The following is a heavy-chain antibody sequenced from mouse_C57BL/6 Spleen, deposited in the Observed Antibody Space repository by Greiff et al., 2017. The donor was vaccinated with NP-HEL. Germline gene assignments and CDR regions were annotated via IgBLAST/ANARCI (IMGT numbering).Heavy chain of an antibody. CDR3: AREDYGNFYWYFDV. Sequence: EVKLQESGPGLVKPSQSLSLTCSVTGYSITSGYYWNWIRQFPGNKLEWMGYISYDGSNNYNPSLKNRISLTRDTSKNQFFLKLNSVTTEDTATYYCAREDYGNFYWYFDVWGTGTTVTVSS. CDR2: ISYDGSN. CDR1: GYSITSGYY. J-gene: IGHJ1*03. D-gene: IGHD2-1*01. V-gene: IGHV3-6*01.